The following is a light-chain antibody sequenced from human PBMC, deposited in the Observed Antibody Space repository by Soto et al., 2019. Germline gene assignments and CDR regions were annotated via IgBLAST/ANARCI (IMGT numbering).Light chain of an antibody. CDR2: GAS. J-gene: IGKJ4*01. CDR1: QSVTNSF. Sequence: EIVLTQSPGTLSLSPGERATLSCRASQSVTNSFLAWYQQKPGQAPRRLIHGASSRATGIPDRFSGSGSGTDFTLTIIRLEPEDFAVYYCQQYGGSPLTFGGGTKVEIK. CDR3: QQYGGSPLT. V-gene: IGKV3-20*01.